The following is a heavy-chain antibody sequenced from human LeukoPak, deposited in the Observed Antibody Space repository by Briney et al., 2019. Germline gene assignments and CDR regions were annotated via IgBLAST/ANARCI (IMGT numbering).Heavy chain of an antibody. Sequence: GGSLRLSCAASGFSFSDHYMDWVRQAPGQGLEWVGRIRNKARSYTTEYAASVTGRFTISRDDSKNSLYLQMNSLTIEDTSVYYCTGGRSDRGYYGFDVWGQGTTVIVSS. CDR2: IRNKARSYTT. V-gene: IGHV3-72*01. CDR3: TGGRSDRGYYGFDV. CDR1: GFSFSDHY. J-gene: IGHJ6*02.